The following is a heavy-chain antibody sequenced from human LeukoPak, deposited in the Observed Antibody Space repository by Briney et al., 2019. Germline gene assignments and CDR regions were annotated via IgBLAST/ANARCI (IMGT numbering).Heavy chain of an antibody. J-gene: IGHJ5*02. CDR2: INHSGST. V-gene: IGHV4-34*01. CDR3: TRGRDGFDP. CDR1: GGSFSGYY. Sequence: PSETLSLTCAVYGGSFSGYYWSWIRQPPGKGLEWIGEINHSGSTNYNPSLKSRVTISVDTSKNQFSLKLSSVTAADTAVYYCTRGRDGFDPWGQGTLVTVSS.